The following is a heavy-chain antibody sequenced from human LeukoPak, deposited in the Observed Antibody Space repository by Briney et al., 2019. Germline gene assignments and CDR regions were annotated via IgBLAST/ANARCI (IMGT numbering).Heavy chain of an antibody. CDR1: GGSISSYY. Sequence: PSETLSLTCTVSGGSISSYYWSWIRQPPGKGLEWIGSIYYSGTTYSNPSLKSRLTVSVDTSKNQFSLKVTSVSAADTAVYYCARQGLGVVTSFDYWGQGALVTVSS. D-gene: IGHD2-21*02. CDR2: IYYSGTT. CDR3: ARQGLGVVTSFDY. V-gene: IGHV4-59*05. J-gene: IGHJ4*02.